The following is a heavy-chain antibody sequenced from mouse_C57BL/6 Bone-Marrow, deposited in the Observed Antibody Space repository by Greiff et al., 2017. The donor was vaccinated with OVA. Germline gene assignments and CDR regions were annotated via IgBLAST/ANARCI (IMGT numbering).Heavy chain of an antibody. CDR3: ASPPLTTVVPYYAMDY. V-gene: IGHV5-4*01. J-gene: IGHJ4*01. CDR2: ISDVGSYT. Sequence: EVQLVESGGGLVKPGGSLKLSCAASGFTFSSYAMSWVRQTPEKRLEWVATISDVGSYTYYPDNVKGRFTISRDNAKNNLYLQMSHLKSEDTAMYYCASPPLTTVVPYYAMDYWGQGTSVTVSS. D-gene: IGHD1-1*01. CDR1: GFTFSSYA.